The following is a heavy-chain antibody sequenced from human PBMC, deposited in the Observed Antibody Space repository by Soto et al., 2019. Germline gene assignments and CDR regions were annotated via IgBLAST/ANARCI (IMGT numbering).Heavy chain of an antibody. Sequence: EVQLVESGGGLVQPGGSLRLSCAVSGFTLSSYWMHWVRQGPGKGLVWVSRMNSDGSSISYADSVKGRFTISRDNAKNTLYLQMNSLRADDSGIYYCARVGCSGGSCIDYWGQGTLVTVTS. J-gene: IGHJ4*02. V-gene: IGHV3-74*01. CDR3: ARVGCSGGSCIDY. CDR1: GFTLSSYW. D-gene: IGHD2-15*01. CDR2: MNSDGSSI.